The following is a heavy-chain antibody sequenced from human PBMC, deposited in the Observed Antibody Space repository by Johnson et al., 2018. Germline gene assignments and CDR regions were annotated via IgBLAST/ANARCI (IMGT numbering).Heavy chain of an antibody. CDR2: INHSGHT. Sequence: QVQLQQWGAGLLKPSETLSLTCAVYGGSFSGYYWSWIRQPPGKGLEWIGEINHSGHTNYSPSLKSRVTISLDTSKNQFSLKLSSVTAADTAVYYCAGGRLVVIPAATISPCQHWGQGTLVTVSS. V-gene: IGHV4-34*01. D-gene: IGHD2-2*01. CDR1: GGSFSGYY. CDR3: AGGRLVVIPAATISPCQH. J-gene: IGHJ1*01.